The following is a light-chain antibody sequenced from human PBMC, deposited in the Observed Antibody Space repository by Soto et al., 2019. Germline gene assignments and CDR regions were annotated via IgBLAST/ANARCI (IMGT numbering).Light chain of an antibody. CDR1: QSIIVC. J-gene: IGKJ1*01. CDR3: LQDYSYPPM. CDR2: DSS. V-gene: IGKV1-6*01. Sequence: IQMTQSPSSLSASVGDRVTITCRASQSIIVCLNWYQQKPGNAPNLLIYDSSRLQSGVPSRFSGSGSGTDFTLTISSLQPEDFATYYCLQDYSYPPMFGQGTKVDI.